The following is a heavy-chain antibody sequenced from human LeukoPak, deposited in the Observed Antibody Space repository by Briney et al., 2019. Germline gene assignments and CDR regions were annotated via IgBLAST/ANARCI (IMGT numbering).Heavy chain of an antibody. Sequence: PSETLSLTCTVSGGSINSHNFYWSWIRQPAGKGLEWIGRIYISGSTNYNPSLASRVTISVDTSKNQFSLKLSSVTAADTAVYFCARGSYSGSYSTYWYFDLWGRGTLVTVSS. CDR3: ARGSYSGSYSTYWYFDL. CDR1: GGSINSHNFY. V-gene: IGHV4-61*02. D-gene: IGHD1-26*01. CDR2: IYISGST. J-gene: IGHJ2*01.